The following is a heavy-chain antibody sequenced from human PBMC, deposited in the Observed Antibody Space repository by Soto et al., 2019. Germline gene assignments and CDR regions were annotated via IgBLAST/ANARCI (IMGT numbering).Heavy chain of an antibody. Sequence: EVQLGESGGDLVKPGGSLRLSCAASGFTFSRHSMNWVRQAPGKGLEWVSSISSSSSYIYYAASVKGRFTISRDNAKNTLYLQMNSLRAEDTAVYYCAIEGGSIAADNWFDPWGQGPLVTVSS. V-gene: IGHV3-21*01. CDR1: GFTFSRHS. J-gene: IGHJ5*02. CDR2: ISSSSSYI. D-gene: IGHD6-6*01. CDR3: AIEGGSIAADNWFDP.